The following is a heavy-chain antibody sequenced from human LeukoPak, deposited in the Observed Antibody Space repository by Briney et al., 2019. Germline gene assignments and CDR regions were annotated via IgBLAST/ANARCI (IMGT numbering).Heavy chain of an antibody. CDR2: IIPIFGTA. D-gene: IGHD5-18*01. J-gene: IGHJ4*02. CDR3: ATDPPERGAFVDTAMVTG. CDR1: GGTFSSYG. V-gene: IGHV1-69*13. Sequence: SVKVSCKASGGTFSSYGISWVRQAPGQGLEWMGGIIPIFGTANYAQKFLGRVTITADESTSTAYMELSSLRSEDTAVFYCATDPPERGAFVDTAMVTGWGQGTLVTVSS.